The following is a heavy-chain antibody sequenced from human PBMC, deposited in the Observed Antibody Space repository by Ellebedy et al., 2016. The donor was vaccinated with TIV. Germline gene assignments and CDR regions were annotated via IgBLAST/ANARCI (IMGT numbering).Heavy chain of an antibody. Sequence: MPSETLSLTCTVPGCSISSNHWGWIRQPAGKGLEWIGRIYTSGSTNYNPSLKSRVTMSVDTSKNQLSLKLSSVTAADTAVYYWASNYGGNSPWGQGTLVTVSS. D-gene: IGHD4-23*01. CDR3: ASNYGGNSP. CDR1: GCSISSNH. V-gene: IGHV4-4*07. CDR2: IYTSGST. J-gene: IGHJ5*02.